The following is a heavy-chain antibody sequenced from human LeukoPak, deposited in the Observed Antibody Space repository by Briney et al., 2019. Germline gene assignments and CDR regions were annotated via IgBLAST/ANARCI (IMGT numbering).Heavy chain of an antibody. D-gene: IGHD6-19*01. V-gene: IGHV3-53*01. CDR3: ARLRAGYFDY. CDR1: GFTVSSNY. J-gene: IGHJ4*02. CDR2: IYSGGST. Sequence: PGGSLRLSCAASGFTVSSNYMSWVRQAPGKGLEWVSVIYSGGSTYYADSLKGRFTISRDNSKNTLYLQMNSLRAEDTAVYYCARLRAGYFDYWGQGTLVTVSS.